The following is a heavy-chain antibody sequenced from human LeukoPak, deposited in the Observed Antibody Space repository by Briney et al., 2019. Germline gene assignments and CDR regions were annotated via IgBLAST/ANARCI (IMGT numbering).Heavy chain of an antibody. CDR1: GFTFSSYA. CDR3: AKLCRYITQLPDFDY. Sequence: GGSLRLSCAASGFTFSSYAMSWVRQAPGKGLEWVSAISGSGGSTYYADSVKGRFTISRDNSKNTLYLQMNSLRAEDTAVYYCAKLCRYITQLPDFDYWGQGTLVTVSS. J-gene: IGHJ4*02. CDR2: ISGSGGST. D-gene: IGHD5-24*01. V-gene: IGHV3-23*01.